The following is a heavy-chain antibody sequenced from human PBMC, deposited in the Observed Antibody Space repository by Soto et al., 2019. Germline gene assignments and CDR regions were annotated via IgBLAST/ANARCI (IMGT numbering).Heavy chain of an antibody. D-gene: IGHD3-16*01. J-gene: IGHJ4*02. V-gene: IGHV4-31*03. CDR2: IYYSGST. CDR3: ARLSNPWGNSVMDY. CDR1: GGSISSGGYY. Sequence: QVQLQESGPGLVKPSQTLSLTCTVSGGSISSGGYYWSWIRQHPGKGLEWIGYIYYSGSTSYNPSLKSRVTISVDTSKNQFSLKLSSVTAADTAVYYCARLSNPWGNSVMDYWGQGTLVTVSS.